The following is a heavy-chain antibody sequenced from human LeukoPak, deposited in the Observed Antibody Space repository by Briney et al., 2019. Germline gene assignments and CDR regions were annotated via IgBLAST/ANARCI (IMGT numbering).Heavy chain of an antibody. CDR2: IYYSGST. CDR1: GSSISSSSYY. CDR3: ARDYYYYDSSGYYYAFDY. Sequence: SETLSLTWTVSGSSISSSSYYWGWIRQPPGKGLEWIGSIYYSGSTYYNPSLKSRVTISVDTSKNQFSLKLSSVTAADTAVYYCARDYYYYDSSGYYYAFDYRGQGTLVTVSS. D-gene: IGHD3-22*01. V-gene: IGHV4-39*07. J-gene: IGHJ4*02.